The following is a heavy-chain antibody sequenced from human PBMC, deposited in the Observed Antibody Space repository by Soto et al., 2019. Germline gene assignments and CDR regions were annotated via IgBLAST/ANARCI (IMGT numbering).Heavy chain of an antibody. D-gene: IGHD3-22*01. CDR1: GGSISSYY. CDR2: IYYTGST. CDR3: ARGFAYDSSGIDF. J-gene: IGHJ4*02. V-gene: IGHV4-59*01. Sequence: LETLSLTCTVSGGSISSYYWSWIRQPPGKGLEWIGYIYYTGSTNYNPSLKSRVTISVDTSKNQFSLKLSSVTAADTAVYYCARGFAYDSSGIDFWGQGTLVTVSS.